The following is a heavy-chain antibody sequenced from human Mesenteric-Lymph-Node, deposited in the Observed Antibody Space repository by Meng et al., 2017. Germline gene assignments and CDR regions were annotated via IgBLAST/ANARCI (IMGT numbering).Heavy chain of an antibody. CDR1: GFAFNTYA. J-gene: IGHJ4*02. CDR3: ARAERSYTTIAPFDY. D-gene: IGHD3-16*01. CDR2: ISGSGGNT. Sequence: GGSLRLSCVASGFAFNTYAMSWVRQAPGKGLGWVSAISGSGGNTYYADSVKGRLTTSRDNSKNTLYLQMNSLRAEDTAVYYCARAERSYTTIAPFDYWGQGTLVTVSS. V-gene: IGHV3-23*01.